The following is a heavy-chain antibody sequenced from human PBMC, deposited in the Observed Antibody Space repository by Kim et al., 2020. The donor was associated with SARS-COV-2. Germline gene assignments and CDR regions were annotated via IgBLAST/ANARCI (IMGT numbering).Heavy chain of an antibody. CDR3: AKFLGRGGIDY. D-gene: IGHD3-10*01. CDR2: ISGSGGST. V-gene: IGHV3-23*01. J-gene: IGHJ4*02. Sequence: LSLTCAASGFTFSSYAMSWVRQAPGKGLEWVSAISGSGGSTYYADSVKGRFTISRDNSKNTLYLQMNSLRAEDTAVYYCAKFLGRGGIDYWGQGTLVTVSS. CDR1: GFTFSSYA.